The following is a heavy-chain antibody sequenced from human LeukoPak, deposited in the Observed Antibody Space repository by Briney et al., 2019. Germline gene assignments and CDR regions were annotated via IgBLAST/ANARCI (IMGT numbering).Heavy chain of an antibody. CDR1: GGSISSYY. CDR3: ARVTAAPYYYYYMDV. D-gene: IGHD2-2*01. Sequence: SETLSLTCTVSGGSISSYYWSWIRQPAGKGREWIGRIYTSGGTNYNPSLKSRVTMSVDTSKNQFSLKLSSLTAADTAVYYCARVTAAPYYYYYMDVWGKGTTVTVSS. J-gene: IGHJ6*03. CDR2: IYTSGGT. V-gene: IGHV4-4*07.